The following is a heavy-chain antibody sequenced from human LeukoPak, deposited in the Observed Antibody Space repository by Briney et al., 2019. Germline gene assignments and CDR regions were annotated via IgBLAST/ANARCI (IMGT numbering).Heavy chain of an antibody. CDR2: ISAYNGNT. D-gene: IGHD1-1*01. V-gene: IGHV1-18*01. CDR3: ARAVRNWFDP. Sequence: ASEKASSNVLGYTFSSNGISWLRNTQEQWLKWRGWISAYNGNTNYAQKLQGRVTMSTDTSTSTAYMELRSLRSDDTAVYYCARAVRNWFDPWGQGTLVTVSS. CDR1: GYTFSSNG. J-gene: IGHJ5*02.